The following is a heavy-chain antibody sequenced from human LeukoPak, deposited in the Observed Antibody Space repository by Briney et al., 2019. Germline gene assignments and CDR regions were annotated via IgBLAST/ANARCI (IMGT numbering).Heavy chain of an antibody. CDR1: GFTFSSYA. CDR3: ARDRGYYDFWSGYYLRPYYYGMDV. Sequence: PGGSLRLSCAASGFTFSSYAMHWVRQAPGKGLEWVAVISYDGSNKYYADSVKGRFTISRDNSKNTLYLQMNSLRAEDTAVYCCARDRGYYDFWSGYYLRPYYYGMDVWGQGTTVTVSS. D-gene: IGHD3-3*01. J-gene: IGHJ6*02. V-gene: IGHV3-30*04. CDR2: ISYDGSNK.